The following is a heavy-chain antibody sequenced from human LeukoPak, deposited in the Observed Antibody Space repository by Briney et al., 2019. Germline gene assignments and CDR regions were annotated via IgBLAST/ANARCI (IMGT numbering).Heavy chain of an antibody. CDR1: GFTFSNFE. CDR2: ISSSGSAI. J-gene: IGHJ3*02. V-gene: IGHV3-48*03. D-gene: IGHD6-13*01. CDR3: AKTLRSNWPDDAFDI. Sequence: GGSLRLSCAASGFTFSNFEMTWVRQAPEKGLELVSYISSSGSAIYYGDSVKGRFTISRDNAKNSLYLQMNTLRAEDTAVYYCAKTLRSNWPDDAFDIWGQGTMVTVSS.